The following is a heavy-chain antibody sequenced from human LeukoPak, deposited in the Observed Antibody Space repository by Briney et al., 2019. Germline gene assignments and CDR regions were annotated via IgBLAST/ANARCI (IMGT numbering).Heavy chain of an antibody. D-gene: IGHD2-8*02. V-gene: IGHV3-21*04. CDR1: GFTFSSYS. CDR3: ARSRLEVIFDSEDWYFDL. J-gene: IGHJ2*01. Sequence: PGGSLRLSCAASGFTFSSYSMNWVRQAPGKGLEWVSSISSSSSYIYYADSVKGRFTISRDNAKNSLYLQMNSLRADDTAVYYCARSRLEVIFDSEDWYFDLWGRGTLSLSPQ. CDR2: ISSSSSYI.